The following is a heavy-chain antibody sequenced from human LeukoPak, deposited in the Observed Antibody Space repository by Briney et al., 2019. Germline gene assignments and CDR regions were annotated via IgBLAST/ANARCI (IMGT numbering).Heavy chain of an antibody. D-gene: IGHD3-10*01. CDR3: ATDNYGWGSHDS. V-gene: IGHV3-7*01. CDR2: IKQDGSAQ. J-gene: IGHJ5*01. Sequence: SGGSLGFSWAAPGSPLSPCWLTWVRRAPGKGLGWVANIKQDGSAQHYVDSVKGRFTISRDNAKNSLYLQMNSLRVEDTAVYYCATDNYGWGSHDSWGQGTLVTVSS. CDR1: GSPLSPCW.